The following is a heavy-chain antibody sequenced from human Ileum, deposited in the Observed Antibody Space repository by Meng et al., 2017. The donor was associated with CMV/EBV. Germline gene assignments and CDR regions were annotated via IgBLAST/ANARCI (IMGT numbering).Heavy chain of an antibody. CDR3: TRGDGAHTAKYDF. CDR2: IDTNTGNP. D-gene: IGHD5-18*01. J-gene: IGHJ4*02. Sequence: QVRLVQSGSELKEPGASVKVSCKTSGYSFTSYGINWVREAPGQRLEWMGWIDTNTGNPAYAQDFTGRFVFSLDTSVSTAYLQISSLRAEDTAVYYCTRGDGAHTAKYDFWGRGTLVTVSS. CDR1: GYSFTSYG. V-gene: IGHV7-4-1*02.